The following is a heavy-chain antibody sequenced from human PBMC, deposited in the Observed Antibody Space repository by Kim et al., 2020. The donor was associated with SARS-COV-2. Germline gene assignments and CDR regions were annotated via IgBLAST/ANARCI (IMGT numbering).Heavy chain of an antibody. Sequence: SETLSLTCAVSGGSISSSNWWSWVRQPPGKGLEWIGEIYHSGSTNYNPSLKSRVTISVDKSKNQFSLKLSSVTAADTAVYYCATRITMVRGVITPYYYYGMDVWGQGTTVTVSS. CDR1: GGSISSSNW. CDR3: ATRITMVRGVITPYYYYGMDV. CDR2: IYHSGST. D-gene: IGHD3-10*01. V-gene: IGHV4-4*02. J-gene: IGHJ6*02.